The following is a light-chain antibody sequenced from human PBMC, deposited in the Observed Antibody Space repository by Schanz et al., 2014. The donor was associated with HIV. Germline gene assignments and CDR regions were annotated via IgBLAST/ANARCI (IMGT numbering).Light chain of an antibody. CDR2: RNN. J-gene: IGLJ2*01. CDR3: QSYDSSLSGVV. V-gene: IGLV1-47*01. Sequence: QSVLTQPPSTSGTPGQRVTISCSGSSSNIGSNYVYWYQQLPGTAPKLLIYRNNQRPSGVPDRFSGSKSGTSASLAISGLQAEDEGDYYCQSYDSSLSGVVFGGGTKLTVL. CDR1: SSNIGSNY.